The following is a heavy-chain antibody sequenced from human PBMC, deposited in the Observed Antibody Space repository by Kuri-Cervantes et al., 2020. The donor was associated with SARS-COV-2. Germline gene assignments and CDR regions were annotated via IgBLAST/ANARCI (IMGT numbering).Heavy chain of an antibody. CDR1: GFTFSSYA. V-gene: IGHV3-23*01. J-gene: IGHJ4*02. CDR3: AKDRVGVQDF. Sequence: GGSLRLSCAASGFTFSSYAMSWVRQAPGKGLEWVSAISGSGGSTYYADSVKGRFTISRDNSKNTLYLHMKSLRSEDTAMYYCAKDRVGVQDFWGQGTLVNVSS. D-gene: IGHD2-21*01. CDR2: ISGSGGST.